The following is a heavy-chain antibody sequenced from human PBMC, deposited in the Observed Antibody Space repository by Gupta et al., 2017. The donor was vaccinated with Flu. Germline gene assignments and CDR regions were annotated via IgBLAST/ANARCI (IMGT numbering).Heavy chain of an antibody. V-gene: IGHV3-48*01. D-gene: IGHD6-19*01. J-gene: IGHJ2*01. CDR1: GFTFSSYS. Sequence: EVQLVESGGGLVQPGGSLRLSCAASGFTFSSYSMNWVRPAPGKGLEWVSYISSSSSTIYYADSVKGRFTISRDNAKNSLYLQMNSLRAEDTAVYYCARDTADGFEAIAVWYYWYFDLWGRGTLVTVSS. CDR3: ARDTADGFEAIAVWYYWYFDL. CDR2: ISSSSSTI.